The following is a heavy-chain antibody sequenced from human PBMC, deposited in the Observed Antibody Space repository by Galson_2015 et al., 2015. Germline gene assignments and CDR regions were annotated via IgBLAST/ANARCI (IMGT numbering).Heavy chain of an antibody. CDR1: GFTVSSNY. J-gene: IGHJ3*02. V-gene: IGHV3-48*02. D-gene: IGHD3-22*01. CDR2: ISSSSSTI. CDR3: ARRAMIVARPDAFDI. Sequence: SLRLSCAASGFTVSSNYMSWVPQAPGKGLEWVSYISSSSSTIYYADSVKGRFTISRDNAKNSLSLQMNSLRDEDTAVYYCARRAMIVARPDAFDIWGQGTMVTVSS.